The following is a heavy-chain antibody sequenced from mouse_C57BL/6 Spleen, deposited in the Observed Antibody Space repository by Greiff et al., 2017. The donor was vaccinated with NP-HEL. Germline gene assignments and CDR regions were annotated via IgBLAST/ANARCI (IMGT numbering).Heavy chain of an antibody. Sequence: EVQLVESGGGLVKPGGSLKLSCAASGFTFSSYTMSWVRQTPEKRLEWVATISGGGGNTYYPDSVKGRFTISRDNAKNTLYLQMSSLRSEDTALYYCARPSLYDGYYFDYWGQGTTLTVSS. CDR2: ISGGGGNT. CDR3: ARPSLYDGYYFDY. D-gene: IGHD2-3*01. CDR1: GFTFSSYT. V-gene: IGHV5-9*01. J-gene: IGHJ2*01.